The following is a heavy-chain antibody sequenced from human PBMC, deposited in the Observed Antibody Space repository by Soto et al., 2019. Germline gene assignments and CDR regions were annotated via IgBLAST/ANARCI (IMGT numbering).Heavy chain of an antibody. D-gene: IGHD1-1*01. CDR1: GFTISSNA. CDR3: AKDKPGTTSFDY. J-gene: IGHJ4*02. CDR2: ISDRGDTT. V-gene: IGHV3-23*01. Sequence: PGGSLRLSCAASGFTISSNAMYWVRQAPGKGLEWVLGISDRGDTTHYADSVKGRFTISRDTSKNTLYLQLNTLRADDTAIYYCAKDKPGTTSFDYWGQGTLVTVSS.